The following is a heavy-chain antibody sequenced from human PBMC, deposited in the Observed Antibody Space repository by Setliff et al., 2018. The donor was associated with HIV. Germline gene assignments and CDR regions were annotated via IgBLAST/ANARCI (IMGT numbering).Heavy chain of an antibody. Sequence: SETLSLTCTVSGVSVSSGGYYWSWIRQHPGKGLEWIGYVYYTGTSYFNPSLKSRITISVDTSKNHFSLKLGFVTAADTAVYYCARGESTTWDLAEYFQHWGHGALVTVSS. V-gene: IGHV4-31*03. CDR1: GVSVSSGGYY. CDR3: ARGESTTWDLAEYFQH. J-gene: IGHJ1*01. D-gene: IGHD2-2*01. CDR2: VYYTGTS.